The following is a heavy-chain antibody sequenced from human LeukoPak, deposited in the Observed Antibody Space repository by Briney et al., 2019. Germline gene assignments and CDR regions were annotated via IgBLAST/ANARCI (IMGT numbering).Heavy chain of an antibody. J-gene: IGHJ4*02. Sequence: PGGSLRLSCAASGFTFRSYWMRWVRQAPGKGLVWVSHINPDGSSTTYADSVKGRFTISRDNAKNTLYLQMNSLRAEDTAVYYCARGLITPTTLFDYWGQGTLVTVSS. V-gene: IGHV3-74*01. CDR1: GFTFRSYW. CDR2: INPDGSST. D-gene: IGHD1-14*01. CDR3: ARGLITPTTLFDY.